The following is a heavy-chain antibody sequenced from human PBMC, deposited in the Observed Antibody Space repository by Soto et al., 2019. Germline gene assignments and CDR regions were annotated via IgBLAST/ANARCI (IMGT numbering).Heavy chain of an antibody. D-gene: IGHD2-21*02. Sequence: SETLSVTCSVSGGSISSYYWSWIRQPPGKGLEWIGYIYYSGSTNYNPSLKSRVTISVDTSKNQFSLKLSSVTAADTAVYYCARGICGGDCYDAFDIWGQGTMVT. CDR2: IYYSGST. V-gene: IGHV4-59*01. J-gene: IGHJ3*02. CDR1: GGSISSYY. CDR3: ARGICGGDCYDAFDI.